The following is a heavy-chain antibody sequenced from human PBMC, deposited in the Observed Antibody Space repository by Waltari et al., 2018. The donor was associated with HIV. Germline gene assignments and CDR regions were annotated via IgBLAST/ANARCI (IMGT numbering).Heavy chain of an antibody. CDR1: GYRFTGYW. CDR3: ARAQGMTMTVEVAFDI. D-gene: IGHD3-22*01. CDR2: IYPSDSYI. V-gene: IGHV5-10-1*01. J-gene: IGHJ3*02. Sequence: EVQLVQSGAEVKKPGESLRISCKGFGYRFTGYWNSWVRQMPGKGLEWMGRIYPSDSYINYSPSFQGHVTISADKSINTAYLQWSSLKASDSAMYYCARAQGMTMTVEVAFDIWGQGTMVTVSP.